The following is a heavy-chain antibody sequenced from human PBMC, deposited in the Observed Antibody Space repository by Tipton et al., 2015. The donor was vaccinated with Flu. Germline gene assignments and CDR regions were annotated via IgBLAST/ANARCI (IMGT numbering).Heavy chain of an antibody. CDR2: IHYSGSP. CDR1: RDSMRSDYF. D-gene: IGHD4-11*01. Sequence: LRLSCTVSRDSMRSDYFWGWIRQAPGKGLEWIGNIHYSGSPHYNPSLKSRVTISVDTSKIQFYLRLTSVTAADTAVYYCARRDYSNYVSEPKNWFDSWGQGILVTVSS. J-gene: IGHJ5*01. CDR3: ARRDYSNYVSEPKNWFDS. V-gene: IGHV4-38-2*02.